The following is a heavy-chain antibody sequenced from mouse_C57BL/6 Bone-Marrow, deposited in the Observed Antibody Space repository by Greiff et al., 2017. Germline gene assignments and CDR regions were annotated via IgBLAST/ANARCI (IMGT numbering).Heavy chain of an antibody. CDR1: GYTFTSYW. D-gene: IGHD1-1*01. J-gene: IGHJ1*03. V-gene: IGHV1-55*01. CDR2: IYPGSGST. CDR3: ARVGGYGSSYWYFDV. Sequence: QVQLQQPGAELVKPGASVKMSCKASGYTFTSYWITWVKQRPGQGLEWIGDIYPGSGSTNYNEKFKSKATLTVDTSSSTAYMQLSSLTSEDSAVYYCARVGGYGSSYWYFDVWGTGTTVTVSS.